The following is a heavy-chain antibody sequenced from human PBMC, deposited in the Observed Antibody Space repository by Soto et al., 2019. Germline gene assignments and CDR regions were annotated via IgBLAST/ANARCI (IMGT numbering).Heavy chain of an antibody. CDR2: IWYDGSNK. J-gene: IGHJ6*02. Sequence: PGGSLRLSCAASGFPFSSYGMHWVRQAPGKGLEWVAVIWYDGSNKYYADSVKGRFTISRDNSKNTLYLQMNSLRAEDTAVYYCARDPDKHDFWSGYIGNYYYGMDVWGQGTTVTVSS. CDR3: ARDPDKHDFWSGYIGNYYYGMDV. V-gene: IGHV3-33*01. D-gene: IGHD3-3*01. CDR1: GFPFSSYG.